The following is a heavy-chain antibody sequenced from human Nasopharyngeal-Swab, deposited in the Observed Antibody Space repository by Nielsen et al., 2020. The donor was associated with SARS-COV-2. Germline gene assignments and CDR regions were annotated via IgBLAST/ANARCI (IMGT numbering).Heavy chain of an antibody. Sequence: GESLKISCAASGFTFTSYGMHWVRQAPGKGLEWVSVISYDGSKKYYTDSVKGRFTISRDNPENTLYLQMNSLRAEDTAVYYCAKQSDFGVVITRLGSFDIWGQGTMVTVSP. CDR1: GFTFTSYG. J-gene: IGHJ3*02. D-gene: IGHD3-3*01. CDR2: ISYDGSKK. V-gene: IGHV3-30*18. CDR3: AKQSDFGVVITRLGSFDI.